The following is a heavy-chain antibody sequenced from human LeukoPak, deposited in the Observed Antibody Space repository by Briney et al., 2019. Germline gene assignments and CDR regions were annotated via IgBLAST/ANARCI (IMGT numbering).Heavy chain of an antibody. CDR1: GGSISSGGYY. CDR2: IYYSGST. Sequence: SQTLSLTCTVSGGSISSGGYYWSWLRQHPGTGLEWIGYIYYSGSTYYNPSLKSRVTISVDTSKNQFSLKLSSVTAADTAVYYCAITSYGDYVSLWGQGTLVTVSS. V-gene: IGHV4-31*03. D-gene: IGHD4-17*01. J-gene: IGHJ4*02. CDR3: AITSYGDYVSL.